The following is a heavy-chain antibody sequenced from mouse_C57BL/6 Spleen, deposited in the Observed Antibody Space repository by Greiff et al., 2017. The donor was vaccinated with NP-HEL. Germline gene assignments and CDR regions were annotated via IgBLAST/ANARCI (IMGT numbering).Heavy chain of an antibody. CDR1: GYTFTSYW. CDR3: ARGDNDYLPYFDY. Sequence: VQLQQPGAELVKPGASVKLSCKASGYTFTSYWMQWVKQRPGQGLEWIGEIDPSDSYTNYNQKFKGKATLTVDTSSSTAYMQLSSLTSEDSAVYYCARGDNDYLPYFDYWGQGTTLTVSS. CDR2: IDPSDSYT. V-gene: IGHV1-50*01. J-gene: IGHJ2*01. D-gene: IGHD2-4*01.